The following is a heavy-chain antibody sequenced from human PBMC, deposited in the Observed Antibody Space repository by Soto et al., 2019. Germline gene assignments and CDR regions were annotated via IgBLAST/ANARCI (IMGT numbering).Heavy chain of an antibody. V-gene: IGHV4-59*08. Sequence: PSETLSLTCTVSGGSISSYYWSWIRQPPGKGLEWIGYIYYSGSTNYNPSLKSRVTISVDTSKNQFSLKLSSVTAADTAVYCCARLFNYYDSSGYPELALFDYWGQGTLVTVSS. CDR2: IYYSGST. CDR3: ARLFNYYDSSGYPELALFDY. CDR1: GGSISSYY. D-gene: IGHD3-22*01. J-gene: IGHJ4*02.